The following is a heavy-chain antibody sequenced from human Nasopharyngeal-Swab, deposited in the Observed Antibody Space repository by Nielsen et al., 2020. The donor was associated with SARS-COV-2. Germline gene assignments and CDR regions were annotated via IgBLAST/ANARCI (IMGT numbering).Heavy chain of an antibody. V-gene: IGHV3-7*01. CDR1: DFTFSHYW. CDR3: ARESSAADY. CDR2: INHDESQK. Sequence: GESLKISCGASDFTFSHYWMSWVRQAPGKGLEWVANINHDESQKYYVDSVKGRFTISRDNSKNSIYLQMDRLRVEDTAVYYCARESSAADYWGQGTLVTVSS. J-gene: IGHJ1*01. D-gene: IGHD6-13*01.